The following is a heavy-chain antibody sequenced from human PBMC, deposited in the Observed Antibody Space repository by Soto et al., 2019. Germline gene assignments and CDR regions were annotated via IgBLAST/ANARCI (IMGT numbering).Heavy chain of an antibody. CDR2: IYYSGST. V-gene: IGHV4-31*03. D-gene: IGHD3-10*01. CDR1: GGSISSGGYY. Sequence: SETLSLTCTVSGGSISSGGYYWSWIRQHPGKGLEWIGYIYYSGSTYYNPSLKSRVTISVDTSKNQFSLKLSSVTAADTAVYYCARECVDYGSGSYLQHNWFDPWGQGTLVTVSS. CDR3: ARECVDYGSGSYLQHNWFDP. J-gene: IGHJ5*02.